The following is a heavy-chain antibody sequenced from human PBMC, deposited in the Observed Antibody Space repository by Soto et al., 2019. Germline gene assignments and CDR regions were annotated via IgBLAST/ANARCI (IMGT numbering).Heavy chain of an antibody. J-gene: IGHJ6*02. V-gene: IGHV3-23*01. D-gene: IGHD3-3*01. CDR2: ISGSGGST. Sequence: GGSLRLSCAASGFTFSSYVMSWVRQAPGKGLEWVSAISGSGGSTYYADSVRGRFTISRDNSKNTLYLQMNSLGAEDTAVYYCAKEVAIFGLGMDVWGQGTTVTVSS. CDR1: GFTFSSYV. CDR3: AKEVAIFGLGMDV.